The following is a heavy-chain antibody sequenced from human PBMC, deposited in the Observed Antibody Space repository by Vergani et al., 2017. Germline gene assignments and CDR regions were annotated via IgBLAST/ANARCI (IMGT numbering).Heavy chain of an antibody. V-gene: IGHV3-53*04. Sequence: EVQLVESGGGLVQPGGSLRLSCAASGFTVSSNYMSWVRQAPGKGLEWVSVIYSGGSTYYADSEKGRFTISRHKSKNTLSLQMNSLRAEDTSVYYCARGNYGSGSYYPHYWGQGTLVTVSS. CDR2: IYSGGST. D-gene: IGHD3-10*01. CDR1: GFTVSSNY. CDR3: ARGNYGSGSYYPHY. J-gene: IGHJ4*02.